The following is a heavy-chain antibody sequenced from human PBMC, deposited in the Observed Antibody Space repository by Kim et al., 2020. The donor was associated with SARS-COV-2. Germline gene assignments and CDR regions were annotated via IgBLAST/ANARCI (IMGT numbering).Heavy chain of an antibody. CDR1: GYSFTSYW. D-gene: IGHD1-26*01. J-gene: IGHJ3*02. Sequence: GESLKISCKGSGYSFTSYWIGWVRQMPGKGLEWMGIIYPGDSDTRYSPSFQDQVTISADKSISTAYLQWSSLKASDTAMYYCARPYGQWELLPDDAFDIWGQGTMVTVSS. CDR2: IYPGDSDT. V-gene: IGHV5-51*01. CDR3: ARPYGQWELLPDDAFDI.